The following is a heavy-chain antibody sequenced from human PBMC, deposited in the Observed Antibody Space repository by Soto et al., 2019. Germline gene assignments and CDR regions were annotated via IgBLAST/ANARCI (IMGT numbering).Heavy chain of an antibody. D-gene: IGHD6-19*01. Sequence: QVQLQQWGAGLLKPSETLSLTCAVYGGSFSGYYWNWIRQPPGKGLEWNGEINHSGSTNYNPSLESRVTISVDTSKNQFALKLSSVTAADPAVYDCARGWQWLGPFDYWGQGTLVTVSS. V-gene: IGHV4-34*01. CDR1: GGSFSGYY. CDR3: ARGWQWLGPFDY. J-gene: IGHJ4*02. CDR2: INHSGST.